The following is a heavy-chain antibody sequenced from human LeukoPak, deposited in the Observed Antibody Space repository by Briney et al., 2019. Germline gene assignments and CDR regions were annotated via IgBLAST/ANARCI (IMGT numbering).Heavy chain of an antibody. CDR1: GFTFSSYG. CDR3: AKVLVEYSSSSFDY. V-gene: IGHV3-30*18. Sequence: SGGSLRLSCAASGFTFSSYGMHWVRQAPGKGLEWVAVISYDGSNKYYADSVKGRFTISRDNSKNTLYLQMNSLRAEDTAVYYCAKVLVEYSSSSFDYWGQGTLVTVSS. J-gene: IGHJ4*02. CDR2: ISYDGSNK. D-gene: IGHD6-6*01.